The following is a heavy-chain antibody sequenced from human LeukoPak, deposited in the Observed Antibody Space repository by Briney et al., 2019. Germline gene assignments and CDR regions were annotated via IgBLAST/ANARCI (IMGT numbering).Heavy chain of an antibody. J-gene: IGHJ4*02. CDR1: GFTFSDYY. CDR3: ARDWYRYCSSSSCYMLDY. D-gene: IGHD2-2*02. CDR2: ISTSSSNI. V-gene: IGHV3-11*01. Sequence: GGSLRLSCAASGFTFSDYYMSWIRQSPGKGLEWVSYISTSSSNIYYADSVKGRFTISRDNAKSSLFLQMNSLRAEDTAVYYCARDWYRYCSSSSCYMLDYWGQGTLVTVSS.